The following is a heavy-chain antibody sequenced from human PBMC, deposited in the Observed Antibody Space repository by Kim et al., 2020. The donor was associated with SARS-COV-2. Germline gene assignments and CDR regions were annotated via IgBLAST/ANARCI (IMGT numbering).Heavy chain of an antibody. V-gene: IGHV1-18*01. D-gene: IGHD4-17*01. CDR2: ISAYNGNT. J-gene: IGHJ4*02. CDR3: ARDPEYRVLDYGGKVGLDY. Sequence: ASVKVSCKASGYTFTSYGISWVRQAPGQGLEWMGWISAYNGNTNYAQKLQGRVTMTTDTSTSTAYMELRSLRSDDTAVYYCARDPEYRVLDYGGKVGLDYWGQGTLVTVSS. CDR1: GYTFTSYG.